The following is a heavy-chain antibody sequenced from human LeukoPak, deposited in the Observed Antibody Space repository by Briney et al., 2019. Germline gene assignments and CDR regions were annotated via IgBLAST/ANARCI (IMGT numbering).Heavy chain of an antibody. CDR1: GFTFSSYG. CDR3: AEGTPLYYYYYYMDV. Sequence: AGGSLRLSCAASGFTFSSYGMHWVRQAPGKGLEWVAFIRYDGSNKYYADSVKGRFTISRDNSKNTLYLQMNSLRAEDTAVYYCAEGTPLYYYYYYMDVWGKGTTVTVSS. J-gene: IGHJ6*03. D-gene: IGHD1-1*01. CDR2: IRYDGSNK. V-gene: IGHV3-30*02.